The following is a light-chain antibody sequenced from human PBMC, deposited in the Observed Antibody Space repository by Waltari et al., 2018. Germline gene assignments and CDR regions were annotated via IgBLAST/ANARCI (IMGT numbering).Light chain of an antibody. J-gene: IGKJ1*01. CDR1: QGVGTS. V-gene: IGKV3D-11*01. Sequence: EIVLTQSPVTLSLSPGDRATLSCRASQGVGTSLAWYQQRPGQPPRLLIFDASKRAPGIPARFSGSGSETDFTLTISNLEPEDFAVYYCQQRSTWWTFGQGTRVEIK. CDR2: DAS. CDR3: QQRSTWWT.